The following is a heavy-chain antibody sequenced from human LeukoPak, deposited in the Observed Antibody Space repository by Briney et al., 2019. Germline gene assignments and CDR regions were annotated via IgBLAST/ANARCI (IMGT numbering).Heavy chain of an antibody. CDR1: GFTFSNYG. Sequence: GGSLRLSCAASGFTFSNYGMSWVRQAPGKGLEWVSVISGSSGSTYYADSVKGRFTISRDNSKNTLYLQMNSLRAEDTALYYCARGKYPDNDDYMDVWGKGTTVIVSS. V-gene: IGHV3-23*01. D-gene: IGHD1-1*01. J-gene: IGHJ6*03. CDR2: ISGSSGST. CDR3: ARGKYPDNDDYMDV.